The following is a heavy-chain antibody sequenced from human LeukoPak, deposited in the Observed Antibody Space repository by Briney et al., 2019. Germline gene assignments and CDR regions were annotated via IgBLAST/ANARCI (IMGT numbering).Heavy chain of an antibody. J-gene: IGHJ6*02. V-gene: IGHV4-4*07. CDR2: IYTSGST. CDR3: ARDSVAGTAATFYYYYGMDV. CDR1: GGSISSYY. D-gene: IGHD6-19*01. Sequence: SETLSLTCTVSGGSISSYYWSWIRQPAGKGLEWIGRIYTSGSTNYNPSLKSRVSMSVDTSKNQFSLKLSSVTAADTAVYYCARDSVAGTAATFYYYYGMDVWGQGTTVTVSS.